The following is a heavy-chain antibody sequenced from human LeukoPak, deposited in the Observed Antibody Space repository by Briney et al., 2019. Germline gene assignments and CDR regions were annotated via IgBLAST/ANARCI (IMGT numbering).Heavy chain of an antibody. CDR2: IRYDGSNK. D-gene: IGHD5-18*01. V-gene: IGHV3-30*02. Sequence: GGSLRLSCAASGFTFSRYGMHWVRQAPGKGLEWVAFIRYDGSNKYYADSVKGRFTISRDNSKNTLYLQMNSLRAEDTAVYYCAKDHRGYSYGSWDYFDYWGQGTLVTVSS. CDR3: AKDHRGYSYGSWDYFDY. CDR1: GFTFSRYG. J-gene: IGHJ4*02.